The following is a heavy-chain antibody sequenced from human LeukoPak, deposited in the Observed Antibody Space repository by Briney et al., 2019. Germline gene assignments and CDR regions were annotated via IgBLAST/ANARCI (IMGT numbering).Heavy chain of an antibody. CDR1: GYTFTTYY. D-gene: IGHD3-10*01. CDR3: ARNVASGLDY. J-gene: IGHJ4*02. Sequence: ASVKVSCKASGYTFTTYYIHWVRQAPGQGLEWMGFINPSGGSTSYAQKFQGRVTMTRDTSTSTVYMELSSLRSEDTAVYYCARNVASGLDYWGQGTLVFVSS. CDR2: INPSGGST. V-gene: IGHV1-46*03.